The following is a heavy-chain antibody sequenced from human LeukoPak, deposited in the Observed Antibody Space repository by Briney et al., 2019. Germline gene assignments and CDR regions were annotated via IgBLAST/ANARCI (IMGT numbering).Heavy chain of an antibody. V-gene: IGHV1-46*01. CDR2: INPSGGST. CDR1: GYTFTSYY. J-gene: IGHJ6*02. D-gene: IGHD6-19*01. CDR3: AREIDNTGYSSGPKDYYYYGMDV. Sequence: ASVKVSCKASGYTFTSYYMHWVRQAPGQGLEWMGIINPSGGSTSYAQKFQGRVTMTRDTSTSTVYMELSSLRSEDTAVYYCAREIDNTGYSSGPKDYYYYGMDVWGQGTTVTVSS.